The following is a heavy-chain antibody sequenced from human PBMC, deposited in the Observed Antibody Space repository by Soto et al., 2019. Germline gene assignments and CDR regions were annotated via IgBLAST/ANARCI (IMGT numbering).Heavy chain of an antibody. CDR1: GTSISSTYW. CDR2: IYHSGTT. J-gene: IGHJ5*02. D-gene: IGHD2-21*01. V-gene: IGHV4-4*02. CDR3: ATLPPRIVVVMSPIHT. Sequence: SETLSLTCVVSGTSISSTYWWTWVRQAPGKGLEWIGEIYHSGTTNYNPSLKSRVTISVDKSNNQFSLELTSVTAADTAIYYCATLPPRIVVVMSPIHTWGPGTPVTVYS.